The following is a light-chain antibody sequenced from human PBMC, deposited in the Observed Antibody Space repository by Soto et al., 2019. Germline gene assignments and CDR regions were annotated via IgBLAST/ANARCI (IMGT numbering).Light chain of an antibody. CDR2: EVS. J-gene: IGLJ1*01. Sequence: QSVLTQPASLSGSPGQSITISCTGTNSDVGGYNYVSWYQQHPGKAPELMIYEVSHRPSGVSNRFSGSKYDNTASLTISGLQAEDEADYYCSSYTSISTLYVFGTGTKVTVL. CDR1: NSDVGGYNY. V-gene: IGLV2-14*01. CDR3: SSYTSISTLYV.